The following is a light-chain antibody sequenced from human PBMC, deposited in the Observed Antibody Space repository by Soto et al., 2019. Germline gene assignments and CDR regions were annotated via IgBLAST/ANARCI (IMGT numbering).Light chain of an antibody. V-gene: IGKV3-15*01. CDR3: QQYDNWPYT. CDR1: QSVSNN. J-gene: IGKJ2*01. CDR2: GAS. Sequence: EIVMTHSPATLSVSPGESATLSCRDSQSVSNNLAWYQQKPGQAPRLLIYGASTRATAIPARFSGSGSGTEFTLTISSLQSEDFAVYFCQQYDNWPYTFGQGTKLEIK.